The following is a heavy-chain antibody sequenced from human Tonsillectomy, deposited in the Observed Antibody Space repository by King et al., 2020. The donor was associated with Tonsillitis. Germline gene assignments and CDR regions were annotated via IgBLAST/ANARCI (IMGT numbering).Heavy chain of an antibody. CDR3: ARITAVATILSFYYCLDV. Sequence: TLKESGPVLVKPTETLTLTCTVSGFSLSNARMGVSWIRQPPGKALEWLAHIFSNDEKSYTTSLESRLTISKDTSKSQVVLTMTNMDPVDTATYYCARITAVATILSFYYCLDVWGQGTTVTVSS. CDR1: GFSLSNARMG. CDR2: IFSNDEK. J-gene: IGHJ6*02. V-gene: IGHV2-26*01. D-gene: IGHD5-24*01.